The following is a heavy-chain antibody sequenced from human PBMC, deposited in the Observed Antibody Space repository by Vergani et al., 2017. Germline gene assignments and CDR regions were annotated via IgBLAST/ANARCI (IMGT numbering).Heavy chain of an antibody. CDR2: IIPIFGTA. CDR1: GGTFSSYA. Sequence: QVQLVQSGAEVKKPGSSVKVSCKASGGTFSSYAISWVRQAPGQGLEWMGGIIPIFGTATYAQKFQGRVTITADESTSTAYMELSSLRSEDTAVYYCARLALGEWLAPIGQGYYYGMDVWGQGTTVTVSS. CDR3: ARLALGEWLAPIGQGYYYGMDV. V-gene: IGHV1-69*01. J-gene: IGHJ6*02. D-gene: IGHD6-19*01.